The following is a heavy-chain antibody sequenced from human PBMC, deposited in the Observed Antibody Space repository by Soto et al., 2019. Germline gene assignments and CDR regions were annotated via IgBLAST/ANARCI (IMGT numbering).Heavy chain of an antibody. CDR2: IIPILNKT. V-gene: IGHV1-69*02. CDR1: GGPFNNFI. J-gene: IGHJ4*02. CDR3: VKDFSGYTSL. Sequence: QVLLEQSGSVVKRPGSSVTVSCKASGGPFNNFIFTWVRQAPGQGLEWMGRIIPILNKTNYAQTFRGRVAITADTPASTSYIELTGLRLDDTAMYYCVKDFSGYTSLWGQGTLVFVTS. D-gene: IGHD3-3*01.